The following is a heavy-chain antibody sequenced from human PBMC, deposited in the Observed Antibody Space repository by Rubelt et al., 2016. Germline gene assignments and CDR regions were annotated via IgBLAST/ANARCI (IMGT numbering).Heavy chain of an antibody. CDR2: ISFGGTTK. CDR3: ARGLAARPGYYFDY. Sequence: GFTFNTCAIHWVRQAPGKGLEWVAIISFGGTTKYYEESVKGRFTISRDHAKNSLSLQMDSLRDEDTAVYYCARGLAARPGYYFDYWGQGTLVTVSS. V-gene: IGHV3-33*05. CDR1: GFTFNTCA. D-gene: IGHD6-6*01. J-gene: IGHJ4*02.